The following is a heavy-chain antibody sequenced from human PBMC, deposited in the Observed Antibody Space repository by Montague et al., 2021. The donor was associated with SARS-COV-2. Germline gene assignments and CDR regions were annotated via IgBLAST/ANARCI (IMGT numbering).Heavy chain of an antibody. J-gene: IGHJ4*02. V-gene: IGHV4-4*02. CDR1: DVSLSSSTW. CDR2: TYLSGFT. D-gene: IGHD5-12*01. CDR3: ARGGLGNSGFDD. Sequence: SETLSLTCGVSDVSLSSSTWWSWVRQSPGKGLEWAGETYLSGFTXYNPSVKSRVTISLDDSRSQFSLRLTSVTAADTAVYFCARGGLGNSGFDDWGQGALVTVSS.